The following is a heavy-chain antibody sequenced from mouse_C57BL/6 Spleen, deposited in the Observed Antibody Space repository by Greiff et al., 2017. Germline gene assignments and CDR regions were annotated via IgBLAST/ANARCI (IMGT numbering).Heavy chain of an antibody. CDR2: ISSGSSTI. Sequence: EVKVVESGGGLVKPGGSLKLSCAASGFTFSDYGMHWVRQAPEKGLEWVAYISSGSSTIYYADTVKGRFTLSRDNAKNTLFLQMTSLRSEDTALYYCARPFCGYADYYAMDYWGQGTSVTVSS. V-gene: IGHV5-17*01. CDR1: GFTFSDYG. J-gene: IGHJ4*01. CDR3: ARPFCGYADYYAMDY. D-gene: IGHD2-2*01.